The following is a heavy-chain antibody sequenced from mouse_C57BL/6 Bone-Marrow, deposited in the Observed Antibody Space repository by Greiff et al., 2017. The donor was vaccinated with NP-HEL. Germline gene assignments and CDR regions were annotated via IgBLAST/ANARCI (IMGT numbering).Heavy chain of an antibody. V-gene: IGHV5-6*01. Sequence: EVQGVESGGDLVKPGGSLKLSCAASGFTFSSYGMSWVRQTPDKRLEWVATISSGGSYTYYPDSVKGRFTISRDNAKNTLYLQMSSLKSEDTAMYYCARHGITTVVAKGWFAYWGQGTLVTVSA. D-gene: IGHD1-1*01. CDR3: ARHGITTVVAKGWFAY. CDR1: GFTFSSYG. J-gene: IGHJ3*01. CDR2: ISSGGSYT.